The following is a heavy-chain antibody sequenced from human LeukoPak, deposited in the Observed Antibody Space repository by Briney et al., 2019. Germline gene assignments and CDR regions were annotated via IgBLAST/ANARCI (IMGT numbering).Heavy chain of an antibody. Sequence: GGSLRLSCEASGFTFSNYWMSWVRQAPGKGLEWVANIKYDGSEKYYADSVTGRFTISRDNGKNSLYVQMDSLTPEDTAVYYCARAGLYSGSGLDFWGQGTLVSVSS. D-gene: IGHD5-12*01. CDR2: IKYDGSEK. CDR3: ARAGLYSGSGLDF. J-gene: IGHJ4*02. CDR1: GFTFSNYW. V-gene: IGHV3-7*01.